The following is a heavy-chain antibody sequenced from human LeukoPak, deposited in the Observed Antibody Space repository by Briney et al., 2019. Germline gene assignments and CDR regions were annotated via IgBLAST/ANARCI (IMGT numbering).Heavy chain of an antibody. CDR2: ISYDGSNK. J-gene: IGHJ6*02. V-gene: IGHV3-30*18. Sequence: PGGSLRLSCAASGFTFSSYGMHWVRQAPGKGLERVEVISYDGSNKYYTPSAKGRFTISRDNSKTTLYLQMNSLRAEDTAVYYCAKDRIQLWLPGGNRYYYYGMDVWGQGTTVTVSS. CDR1: GFTFSSYG. D-gene: IGHD5-18*01. CDR3: AKDRIQLWLPGGNRYYYYGMDV.